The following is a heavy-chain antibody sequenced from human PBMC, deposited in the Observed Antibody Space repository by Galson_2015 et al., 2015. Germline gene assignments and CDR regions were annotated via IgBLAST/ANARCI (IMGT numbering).Heavy chain of an antibody. CDR2: ISYDGSNK. CDR1: GFTFSSYG. J-gene: IGHJ4*02. Sequence: SLRLSCAASGFTFSSYGMHWVRQAPGKGLEWVAVISYDGSNKYYADSVKGRFTISRDNSKNTLYLQMNSLRAEDTAVYYCAKGSCSSTSCYVGYYFDYWGQGTLVTVSS. V-gene: IGHV3-30*18. CDR3: AKGSCSSTSCYVGYYFDY. D-gene: IGHD2-2*01.